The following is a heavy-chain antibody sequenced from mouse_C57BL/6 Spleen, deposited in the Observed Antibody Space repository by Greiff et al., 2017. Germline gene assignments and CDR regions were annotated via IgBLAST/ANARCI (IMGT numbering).Heavy chain of an antibody. CDR2: ISGGGGNT. D-gene: IGHD2-1*01. CDR3: ARLYYISGRVGNWDGAMDY. V-gene: IGHV5-9*01. J-gene: IGHJ4*01. CDR1: GFTFSSYT. Sequence: EVKVVESGGGLVKPGGSLKLSCAASGFTFSSYTMSWVRQTPEKRLEWVATISGGGGNTYYPDSVKGRFTISRDNAKNTLYLQMSSLRSEDTALYYCARLYYISGRVGNWDGAMDYWGQGTSVTVSS.